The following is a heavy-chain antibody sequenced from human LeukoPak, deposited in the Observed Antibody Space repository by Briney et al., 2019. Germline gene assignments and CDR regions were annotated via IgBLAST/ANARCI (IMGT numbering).Heavy chain of an antibody. CDR1: GYTFTSYA. Sequence: GASVKVSCKASGYTFTSYAMHWVRQAPGQRLEWMGWINAGNGNTKYSQKLQGRVTMTTDTSTSTAYMELRSLRSDDTAVYYCARDYYDSSGLFDYWGQGTLVTVSS. CDR3: ARDYYDSSGLFDY. D-gene: IGHD3-22*01. J-gene: IGHJ4*02. V-gene: IGHV1-3*01. CDR2: INAGNGNT.